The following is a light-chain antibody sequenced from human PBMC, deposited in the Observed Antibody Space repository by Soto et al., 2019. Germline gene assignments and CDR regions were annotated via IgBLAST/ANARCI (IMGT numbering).Light chain of an antibody. V-gene: IGLV1-47*01. CDR3: AAWDDSLSGVV. CDR2: RNG. CDR1: SSNIGSNY. Sequence: QPVLTQPPSASGTPGQRVTISCSGSSSNIGSNYVYWYQQLPGTAPKLLIYRNGQRPSGVPDRFSGSKSGTSASLAISGLRSDDEADYYCAAWDDSLSGVVFGGGTKLTVL. J-gene: IGLJ2*01.